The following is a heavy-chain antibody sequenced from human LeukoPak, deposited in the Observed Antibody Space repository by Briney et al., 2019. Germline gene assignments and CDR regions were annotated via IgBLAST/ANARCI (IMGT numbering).Heavy chain of an antibody. D-gene: IGHD5-24*01. CDR2: IWYDGSNK. V-gene: IGHV3-33*01. J-gene: IGHJ4*02. CDR1: GFTFSSYG. CDR3: ATEAYIEMATITPDY. Sequence: PGGSLRLSCAASGFTFSSYGMHWVRQGPGKGLEWVAVIWYDGSNKYYADSVKGRFTISRDNSKNTLYLQMNSLRAEDTAVYYCATEAYIEMATITPDYWGQETLVTVSS.